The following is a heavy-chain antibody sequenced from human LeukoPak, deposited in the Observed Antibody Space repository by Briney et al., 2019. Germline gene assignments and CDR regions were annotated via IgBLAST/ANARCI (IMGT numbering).Heavy chain of an antibody. J-gene: IGHJ4*02. CDR1: GFTFSSYN. Sequence: NPGGSLRLSCAASGFTFSSYNMNWVRQAPGKGLEWVSSISSSRSYIYYADSVKGRFTISRDNTNNSLYLQMNSLRAEDTAVYYCARGDKNNYGLYYFDYWGQGILVTVSS. CDR3: ARGDKNNYGLYYFDY. CDR2: ISSSRSYI. D-gene: IGHD5-18*01. V-gene: IGHV3-21*01.